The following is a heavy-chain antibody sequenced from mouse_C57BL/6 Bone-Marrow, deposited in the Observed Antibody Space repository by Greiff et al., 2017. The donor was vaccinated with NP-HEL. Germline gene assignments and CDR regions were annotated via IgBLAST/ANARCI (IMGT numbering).Heavy chain of an antibody. V-gene: IGHV5-17*01. CDR2: ISSGSSTI. Sequence: EVQLQESGGGLVKPGGSLKLSCAASGFTFSDYGMHWVRQAPEKGLEWVAYISSGSSTIYYADTVKGRFTISRDNAKNTLFLQMTSLRSEDTAMYYCAKIYYDYDAAMDYWGQGTSVTVSS. CDR1: GFTFSDYG. J-gene: IGHJ4*01. D-gene: IGHD2-4*01. CDR3: AKIYYDYDAAMDY.